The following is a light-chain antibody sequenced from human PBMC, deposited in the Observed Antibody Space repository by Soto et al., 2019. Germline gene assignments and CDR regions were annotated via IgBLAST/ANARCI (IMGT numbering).Light chain of an antibody. CDR2: EVS. Sequence: QSVLTQPPSVSGSPGQSATISCTGTSSDVGSYNRVSWYQQPPGTAPKLMIYEVSNRPSGVPDRFFGSKSGNTASLTISGLQAEDEADYYCSSFTSSNTWVFGGGTKLTVL. CDR1: SSDVGSYNR. V-gene: IGLV2-18*02. J-gene: IGLJ3*02. CDR3: SSFTSSNTWV.